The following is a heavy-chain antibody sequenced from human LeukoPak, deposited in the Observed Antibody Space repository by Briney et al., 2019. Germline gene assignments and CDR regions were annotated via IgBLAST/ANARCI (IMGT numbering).Heavy chain of an antibody. D-gene: IGHD3-22*01. CDR2: ISGGGGST. J-gene: IGHJ1*01. CDR1: GFTFSSCA. CDR3: AKTMYYFDSSGYYYFQD. V-gene: IGHV3-23*01. Sequence: GGSLRLSCAASGFTFSSCAMSWVRQAPGKGLEWVSGISGGGGSTYYADSVKGRFTISRDNSKNTLSLQMNGLRADDTAIYYCAKTMYYFDSSGYYYFQDWGQGTLVTVSS.